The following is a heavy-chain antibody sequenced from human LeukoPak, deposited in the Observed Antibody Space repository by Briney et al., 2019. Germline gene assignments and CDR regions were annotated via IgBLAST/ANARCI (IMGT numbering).Heavy chain of an antibody. D-gene: IGHD3-10*01. CDR1: GYTFTGYY. CDR2: INPNSGGT. J-gene: IGHJ4*02. CDR3: ARELPSGSHHDY. V-gene: IGHV1-2*02. Sequence: ASVKVSCKASGYTFTGYYMHWVRQAPGQGLEWMGWINPNSGGTNYAQKFQGRVTMTRDTSISTAYMGLSRLRSDDTAVYYSARELPSGSHHDYWGQGTLVTVSS.